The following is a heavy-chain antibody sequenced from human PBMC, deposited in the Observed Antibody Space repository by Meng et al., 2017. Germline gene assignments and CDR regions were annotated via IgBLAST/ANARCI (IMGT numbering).Heavy chain of an antibody. D-gene: IGHD3-22*01. CDR1: GYTFTSYY. CDR2: INPSGGST. V-gene: IGHV1-46*01. CDR3: ARVNDSSGYPSAEYFQH. J-gene: IGHJ1*01. Sequence: SVKVSCKASGYTFTSYYMHWVRQAPGQGLEWMGIINPSGGSTSYAQKFQGRVTMTRDTSTSTVYMELSSLRSEDTAVYYCARVNDSSGYPSAEYFQHWGQGTLVTVSS.